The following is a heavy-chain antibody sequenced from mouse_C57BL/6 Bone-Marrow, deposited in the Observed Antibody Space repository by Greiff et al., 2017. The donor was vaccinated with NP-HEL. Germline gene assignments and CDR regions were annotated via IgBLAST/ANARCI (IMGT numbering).Heavy chain of an antibody. V-gene: IGHV1-54*01. CDR1: GYAFTNYL. Sequence: VQLQQSGAELVRPGASVKVSCKASGYAFTNYLIEWVKQRPGQGLEWIGGINPGGGGTNYNEKFKGKATLTADKSSSTAYMQLSSLTSEDSAVYFCERRGGTLYYYAMDYWGQGTSVTVSS. J-gene: IGHJ4*01. CDR2: INPGGGGT. CDR3: ERRGGTLYYYAMDY. D-gene: IGHD2-14*01.